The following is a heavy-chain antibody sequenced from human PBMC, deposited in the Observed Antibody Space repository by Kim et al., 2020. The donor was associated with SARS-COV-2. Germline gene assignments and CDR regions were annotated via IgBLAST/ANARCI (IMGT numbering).Heavy chain of an antibody. CDR2: IYYSGST. CDR1: GGSISSSSYY. Sequence: SETLSLTCTVSGGSISSSSYYWGWIRQPPGKGLEWIGSIYYSGSTYYNPSLKSRVTISVDTSKNQFSLKLSSVTAADTAVYYCARQCIAVAGYYWYFDLWGRGTLVTVSS. CDR3: ARQCIAVAGYYWYFDL. D-gene: IGHD6-19*01. V-gene: IGHV4-39*01. J-gene: IGHJ2*01.